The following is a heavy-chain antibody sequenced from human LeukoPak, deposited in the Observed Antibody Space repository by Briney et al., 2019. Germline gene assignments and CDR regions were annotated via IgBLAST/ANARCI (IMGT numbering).Heavy chain of an antibody. J-gene: IGHJ4*02. CDR2: IYYSGST. D-gene: IGHD5-24*01. Sequence: SETLSLTCAVSGGSISSYYWSWIRQPPGKGLEWIGYIYYSGSTNYNPSLKSRVTISVDTSKNQFSLKLSSVSAADTAVYYCARHRKFRFREASGGFDYWGQGTLVTVSS. CDR1: GGSISSYY. CDR3: ARHRKFRFREASGGFDY. V-gene: IGHV4-59*08.